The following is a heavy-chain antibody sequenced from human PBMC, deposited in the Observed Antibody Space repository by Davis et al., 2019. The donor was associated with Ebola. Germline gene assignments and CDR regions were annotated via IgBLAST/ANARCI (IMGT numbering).Heavy chain of an antibody. Sequence: PSETLSLTCNVSGDSISRHYWNWIRQSPGQGLEWIGYIYPSGKTSYNPSLKSRVTFSLDASKNQLSLRLTSVTAADTAMYFCARDHSADYSHAFEIWGHGTVITVSS. J-gene: IGHJ3*02. CDR1: GDSISRHY. CDR2: IYPSGKT. D-gene: IGHD2-15*01. V-gene: IGHV4-59*11. CDR3: ARDHSADYSHAFEI.